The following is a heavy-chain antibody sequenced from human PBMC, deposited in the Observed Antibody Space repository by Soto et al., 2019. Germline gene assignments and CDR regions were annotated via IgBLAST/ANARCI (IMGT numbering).Heavy chain of an antibody. J-gene: IGHJ4*02. CDR3: ARSSSYYFIDDY. CDR1: GYTFTSYA. CDR2: INAGNGNT. Sequence: ASVKVSCKASGYTFTSYAVHWVRQAPGQRLEWMGWINAGNGNTKYSQEFQGRVTITRDTSASTAYMELNSLRSEDTAVYYCARSSSYYFIDDYWGQGTLVTVSS. D-gene: IGHD3-22*01. V-gene: IGHV1-3*01.